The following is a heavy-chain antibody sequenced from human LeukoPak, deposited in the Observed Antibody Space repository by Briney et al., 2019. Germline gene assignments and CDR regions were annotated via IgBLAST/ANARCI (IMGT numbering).Heavy chain of an antibody. D-gene: IGHD5-18*01. V-gene: IGHV1-2*06. Sequence: ASVKVSYKASGYTFTGYYMHWVRQAPGQGLEWMGRINPNSGGTNYAQKFQGRVTMTRDTSISTAYMELSRLRSDDTAVYYCARDFEVQLWSNHDAFDIWGQGTMVTVSS. CDR2: INPNSGGT. J-gene: IGHJ3*02. CDR3: ARDFEVQLWSNHDAFDI. CDR1: GYTFTGYY.